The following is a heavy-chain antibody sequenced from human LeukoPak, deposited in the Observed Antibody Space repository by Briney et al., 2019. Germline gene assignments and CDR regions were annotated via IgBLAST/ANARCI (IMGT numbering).Heavy chain of an antibody. V-gene: IGHV3-49*04. D-gene: IGHD2-21*02. Sequence: GPLRLSCTPSEFTLGAYAMGWVRKAPGKGLKGVGFIRSKSYGGTTEYAASVKGRFTISRDDSKSIAYLQMNSLKTEDTAVYYCTRVGHIVVVTAIAHYYYYYMDVWGKGTTVTISS. CDR2: IRSKSYGGTT. CDR3: TRVGHIVVVTAIAHYYYYYMDV. CDR1: EFTLGAYA. J-gene: IGHJ6*03.